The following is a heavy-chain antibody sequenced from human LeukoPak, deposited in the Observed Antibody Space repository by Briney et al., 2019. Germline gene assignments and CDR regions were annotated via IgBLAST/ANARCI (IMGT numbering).Heavy chain of an antibody. CDR1: GFTFSSYE. CDR3: ARERTTIVSGTTIGVH. V-gene: IGHV3-48*03. J-gene: IGHJ4*02. CDR2: IIGSGDIT. D-gene: IGHD2/OR15-2a*01. Sequence: GGSLRLSCAASGFTFSSYEMNWVRQAPGKGLEWISYIIGSGDITYYADSVKGRFTISRDNAKNSLYLQMNNLRADDTAVYYCARERTTIVSGTTIGVHWGQGTLVTVSS.